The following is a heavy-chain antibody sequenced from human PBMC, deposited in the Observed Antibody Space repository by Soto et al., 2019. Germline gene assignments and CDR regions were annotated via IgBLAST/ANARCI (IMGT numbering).Heavy chain of an antibody. CDR3: ARDQTYGPLFAP. J-gene: IGHJ5*02. CDR1: GGTFSSYA. Sequence: QVQLVQSGAEVKKPGSSVKVSCKASGGTFSSYAISWVRQAPGQGLEWMGGIIPIFGTANFEQRYQGRVRVPAEESTSTAYMELSSLRSEDTAVYYCARDQTYGPLFAPWGQGTLVTVSS. V-gene: IGHV1-69*12. D-gene: IGHD3-10*01. CDR2: IIPIFGTA.